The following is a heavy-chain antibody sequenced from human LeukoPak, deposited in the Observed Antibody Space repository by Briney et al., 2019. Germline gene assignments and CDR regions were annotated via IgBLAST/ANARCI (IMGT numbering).Heavy chain of an antibody. D-gene: IGHD3-22*01. CDR3: AKHDYYDSTGYYVGSYYFDF. CDR1: GFTFSSYA. J-gene: IGHJ4*02. V-gene: IGHV3-23*01. CDR2: ISGSGGGT. Sequence: GGSLRLSCAASGFTFSSYAMSWVRQAPGKGLEWVSAISGSGGGTYYADSEKGRFTISRDNSRNTLYLQMNSLRAEDTAVYYCAKHDYYDSTGYYVGSYYFDFWGQGTLVTVSS.